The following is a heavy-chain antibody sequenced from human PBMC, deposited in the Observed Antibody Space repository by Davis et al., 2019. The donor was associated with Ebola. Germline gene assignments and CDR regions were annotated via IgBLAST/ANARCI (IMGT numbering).Heavy chain of an antibody. CDR1: GFTFGDYA. D-gene: IGHD3-22*01. Sequence: GESLKISCTASGFTFGDYAMSWVRQAPGKGLEWVGFIRSKAYGGTTEYAASVKGRFTISRDDSKSIAYLQMNSLKTEDTAVYYCTRDHPYYYDSSGYYWRDYYYYYGMDVWGQGTTVTVSS. CDR2: IRSKAYGGTT. V-gene: IGHV3-49*04. J-gene: IGHJ6*02. CDR3: TRDHPYYYDSSGYYWRDYYYYYGMDV.